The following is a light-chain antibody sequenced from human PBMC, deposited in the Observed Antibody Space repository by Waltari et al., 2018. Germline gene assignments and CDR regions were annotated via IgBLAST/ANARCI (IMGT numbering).Light chain of an antibody. CDR1: QSIRSY. V-gene: IGKV1-39*01. CDR2: AAS. Sequence: DIQMTQSPSSLSASVGDRVTITCRASQSIRSYLNWYQQKPGKAPKLLIYAASSLQSGVPSRFSGSGSGTDFTLTISSLQPEDFATYYCQQSYSTPVTFGQGTELEIK. CDR3: QQSYSTPVT. J-gene: IGKJ2*01.